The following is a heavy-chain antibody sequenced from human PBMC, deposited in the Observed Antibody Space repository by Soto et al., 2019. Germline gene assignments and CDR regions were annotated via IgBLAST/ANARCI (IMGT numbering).Heavy chain of an antibody. CDR3: AKGLYYYDSSGYRVFDY. CDR2: VSVSGGTT. Sequence: GVSLRLYFGSSRFNLSNYDMSWVRQSPGEGLEWVSTVSVSGGTTYYADSVKGRFTISRDTSKKTVFLQMNSLRADDTAVYYCAKGLYYYDSSGYRVFDYWGQGNPVTVSS. V-gene: IGHV3-23*01. CDR1: RFNLSNYD. J-gene: IGHJ4*02. D-gene: IGHD3-22*01.